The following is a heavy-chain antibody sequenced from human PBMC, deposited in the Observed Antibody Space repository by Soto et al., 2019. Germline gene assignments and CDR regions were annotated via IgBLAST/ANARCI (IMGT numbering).Heavy chain of an antibody. CDR2: ISYAGSNK. D-gene: IGHD7-27*01. J-gene: IGHJ3*02. Sequence: GGSLRLSCAASGFTFSSYGTHWVRQAPGKGLEWVAVISYAGSNKYYADSVKGRFTISRDNSKNTLYLQMNSLRAEDTAVYYCAKVTGDFGAFDIWGQGTMVTVSS. CDR3: AKVTGDFGAFDI. V-gene: IGHV3-30*18. CDR1: GFTFSSYG.